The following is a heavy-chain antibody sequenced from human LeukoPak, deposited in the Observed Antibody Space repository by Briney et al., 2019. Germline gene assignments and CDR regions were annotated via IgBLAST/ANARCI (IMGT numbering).Heavy chain of an antibody. Sequence: ASVKVSCTASGYTFTDYFMHWVRQAPGQGPQCMGWINPKNGATDYPQKFQGRVTMTKDPSTSTVYTELNRLTSDDTAVYYCVRGGPGYAYDYWGQGTLVTVSS. CDR1: GYTFTDYF. V-gene: IGHV1-2*02. CDR2: INPKNGAT. J-gene: IGHJ4*02. D-gene: IGHD2-2*03. CDR3: VRGGPGYAYDY.